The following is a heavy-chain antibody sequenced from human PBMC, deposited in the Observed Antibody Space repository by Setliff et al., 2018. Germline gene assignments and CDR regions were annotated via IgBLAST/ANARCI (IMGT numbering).Heavy chain of an antibody. D-gene: IGHD2-2*01. CDR3: ARVIQSSNYPDALDI. CDR1: DYTFTSYW. J-gene: IGHJ3*02. CDR2: IYPGGSDI. V-gene: IGHV5-51*01. Sequence: GESLKISCKGSDYTFTSYWIGWVRQMPGKGLEWMAIIYPGGSDIRYSPSFQGQVTISADKSTNIAYLQWSSLKASDTAMYYCARVIQSSNYPDALDIWGQGTMVTVSS.